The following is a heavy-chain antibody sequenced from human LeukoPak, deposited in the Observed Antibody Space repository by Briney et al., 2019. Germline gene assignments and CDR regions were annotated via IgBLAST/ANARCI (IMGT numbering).Heavy chain of an antibody. CDR3: ARQIPLGAPGI. Sequence: SETLSLTCTVSGGSISSYYWSWIRQPPGKGLEWIGYIYYSGSTNYNPSLKSRVTISVDTSKNQFSLKLSSVTAADTAVYYCARQIPLGAPGIWGQRTMVTVSS. J-gene: IGHJ3*02. V-gene: IGHV4-59*08. CDR2: IYYSGST. D-gene: IGHD3-16*01. CDR1: GGSISSYY.